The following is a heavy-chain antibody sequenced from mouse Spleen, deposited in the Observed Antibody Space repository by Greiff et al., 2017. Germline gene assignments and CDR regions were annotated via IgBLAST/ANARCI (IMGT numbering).Heavy chain of an antibody. CDR2: ISSGSSTI. J-gene: IGHJ4*01. V-gene: IGHV5-17*01. D-gene: IGHD4-1*01. CDR1: GFTFSDYG. CDR3: ARGNWDVYAMDN. Sequence: EVQVVESGGGLVKPGGSLKLSCAASGFTFSDYGMHWVRQAPEKGLEWVAYISSGSSTIYYADTVKGRFTISRDNAKNTLFLQMTSLRSEDTAMYYCARGNWDVYAMDNWGQGNSVTVSS.